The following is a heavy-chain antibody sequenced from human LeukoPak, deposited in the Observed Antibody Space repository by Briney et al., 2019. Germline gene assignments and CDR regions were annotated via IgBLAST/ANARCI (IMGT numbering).Heavy chain of an antibody. D-gene: IGHD6-19*01. CDR1: GFTFSGYA. Sequence: GGSLRLSCAASGFTFSGYAMSWVRQAPGKGLEWVSAISGSGGSTYYADSVKGRFTISRDNAKNSLYLQMNSLRAEDTAVYYCARDRSGYSSGWYPPYFDYWGQGTLVTVSS. J-gene: IGHJ4*02. V-gene: IGHV3-23*01. CDR3: ARDRSGYSSGWYPPYFDY. CDR2: ISGSGGST.